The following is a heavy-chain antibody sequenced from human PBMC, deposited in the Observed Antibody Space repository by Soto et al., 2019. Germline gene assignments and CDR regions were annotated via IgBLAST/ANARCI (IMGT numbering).Heavy chain of an antibody. CDR2: IYPYDSDT. V-gene: IGHV5-51*01. Sequence: GESLKISCKGSGYSFTRYWIAWVRQMPGKGLEWMAIIYPYDSDTRYSPSFQGQVTISADKSISTAYLQWNSLKASDTAMYYCARIEGFGSTSNAMDVWGQGTTVTV. CDR1: GYSFTRYW. J-gene: IGHJ6*02. D-gene: IGHD6-13*01. CDR3: ARIEGFGSTSNAMDV.